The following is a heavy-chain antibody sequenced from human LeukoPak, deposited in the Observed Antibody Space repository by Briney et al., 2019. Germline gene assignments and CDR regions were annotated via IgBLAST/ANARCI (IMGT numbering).Heavy chain of an antibody. CDR3: ASRSPRYSSGWLSIDY. CDR2: INPNSGGT. V-gene: IGHV1-2*02. J-gene: IGHJ4*02. CDR1: GYTFTGYY. D-gene: IGHD6-19*01. Sequence: ASVKVSCXASGYTFTGYYMHWVRQAPGQGLAWMGWINPNSGGTNYAQKFQGRVTMTRDTSISTAYMELSRLRSDDTAVYYCASRSPRYSSGWLSIDYWGQGTLVTVSS.